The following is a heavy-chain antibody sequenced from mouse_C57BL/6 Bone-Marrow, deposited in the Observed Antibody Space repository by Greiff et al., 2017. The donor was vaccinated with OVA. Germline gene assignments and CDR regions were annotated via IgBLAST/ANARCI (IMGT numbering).Heavy chain of an antibody. Sequence: EVQLVESGPELVKPGASVKIPCKASGYTFTDYNMDWVKQSHGKSLEWIGDINPNNGGTIYNQKFKGKATLTVDKSSSTAYMELRSLTSEDTAVYYCARGIYYDYGWYFDVWGTGTTVTVSS. J-gene: IGHJ1*03. D-gene: IGHD2-4*01. CDR2: INPNNGGT. CDR1: GYTFTDYN. V-gene: IGHV1-18*01. CDR3: ARGIYYDYGWYFDV.